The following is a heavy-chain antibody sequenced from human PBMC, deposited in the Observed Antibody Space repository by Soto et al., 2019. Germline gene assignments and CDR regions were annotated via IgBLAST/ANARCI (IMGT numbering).Heavy chain of an antibody. Sequence: PSETLSLTCTVSGGSISSYYWRWIRQPPGKGLEWIGYIYYSGITNYNPSLKSRVTISVDTSKNQFSLKLSSVTAADTAVYYCARQRSSSLGFYYMDVWGKGTTVTVSS. J-gene: IGHJ6*03. D-gene: IGHD6-6*01. V-gene: IGHV4-59*08. CDR2: IYYSGIT. CDR1: GGSISSYY. CDR3: ARQRSSSLGFYYMDV.